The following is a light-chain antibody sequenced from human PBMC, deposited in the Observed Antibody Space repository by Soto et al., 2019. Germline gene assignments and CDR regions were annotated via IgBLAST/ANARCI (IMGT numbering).Light chain of an antibody. J-gene: IGLJ1*01. CDR1: SSDVGGYNY. CDR2: DVS. V-gene: IGLV2-14*03. Sequence: QSVLTRPASVSGSPGQSITISCTGTSSDVGGYNYVSWYQHHPGKAPKLMIYDVSNRPSGVSNRFSGSKSGNTASLIISGLQAEDEADYYCSSYTSSSTISTYVFGTGTKVTVL. CDR3: SSYTSSSTISTYV.